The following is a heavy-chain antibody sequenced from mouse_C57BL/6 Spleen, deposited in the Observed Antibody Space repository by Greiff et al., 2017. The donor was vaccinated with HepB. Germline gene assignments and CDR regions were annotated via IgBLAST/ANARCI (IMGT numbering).Heavy chain of an antibody. CDR3: TRWGWDYAVDY. Sequence: VQLQQSGAELVRPGASVTLSCKASGYTFTDYEMHWVKQTPVHGLEWIGAIDPETGGTAYNQKFKGKAILTADKSSSTAYMELRSLTSEDSAVYYCTRWGWDYAVDYWGQGTSVTVSS. J-gene: IGHJ4*01. CDR1: GYTFTDYE. V-gene: IGHV1-15*01. CDR2: IDPETGGT. D-gene: IGHD1-1*02.